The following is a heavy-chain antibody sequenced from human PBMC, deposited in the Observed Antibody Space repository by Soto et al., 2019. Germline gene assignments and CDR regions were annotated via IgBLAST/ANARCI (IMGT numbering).Heavy chain of an antibody. CDR1: GGSISSYY. D-gene: IGHD3-10*01. J-gene: IGHJ3*02. V-gene: IGHV4-59*08. CDR3: ARERITMVRGVVNNAFDI. CDR2: IYYSGST. Sequence: SETLSLTCTVSGGSISSYYWSWIRQPPGKGLEWIGYIYYSGSTNYNPSLKSRVTISVDTSTNQFSLKLSSVTAADTAVYYCARERITMVRGVVNNAFDIWGQGTMVTVSS.